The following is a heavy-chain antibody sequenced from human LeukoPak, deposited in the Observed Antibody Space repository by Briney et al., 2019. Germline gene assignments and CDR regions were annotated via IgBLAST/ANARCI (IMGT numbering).Heavy chain of an antibody. Sequence: ASVKVSCKASGYTFTGSYMHWVRQAPGQGLEWMGIINPSGGSPNYAQKFQGRVTMTRDMSTSTVNMELSSLRSEDTAVYYCARAQGSYYHYYMDVWGKGTTVTVSS. V-gene: IGHV1-46*01. CDR2: INPSGGSP. J-gene: IGHJ6*03. D-gene: IGHD1-26*01. CDR1: GYTFTGSY. CDR3: ARAQGSYYHYYMDV.